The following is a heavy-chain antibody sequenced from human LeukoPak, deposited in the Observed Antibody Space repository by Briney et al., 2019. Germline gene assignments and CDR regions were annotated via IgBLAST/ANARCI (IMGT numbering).Heavy chain of an antibody. CDR2: IKQDGSEK. V-gene: IGHV3-7*01. CDR1: GFTFTSYY. Sequence: GGSLRLSCAASGFTFTSYYMSWVRQAPGKGLEWVANIKQDGSEKNYLDSVKGRFTISRDNAENSLYLQMNSLRAEDTALYYCARDSVIRGATGSSDIWGQGTMVTVSS. J-gene: IGHJ3*02. D-gene: IGHD3-10*01. CDR3: ARDSVIRGATGSSDI.